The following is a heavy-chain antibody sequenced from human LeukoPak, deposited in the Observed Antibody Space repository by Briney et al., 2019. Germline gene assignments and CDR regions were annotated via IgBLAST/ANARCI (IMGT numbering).Heavy chain of an antibody. J-gene: IGHJ4*02. D-gene: IGHD5-12*01. CDR2: ITASSTYI. CDR1: GFSFSRSS. Sequence: GGSLRLSCAASGFSFSRSSMGWVRQAPGKGLEWVSSITASSTYIYYADSVKGRFTLSRDNSKNTLYLQMNSLSPEDTAVYYCAKTRVGYARTLDYWGQGTLVTVSS. V-gene: IGHV3-21*04. CDR3: AKTRVGYARTLDY.